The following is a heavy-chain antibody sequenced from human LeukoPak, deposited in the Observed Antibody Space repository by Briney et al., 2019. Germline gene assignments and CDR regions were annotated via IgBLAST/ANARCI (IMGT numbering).Heavy chain of an antibody. CDR2: IKSKTDGGTT. CDR1: GFTFSNAW. J-gene: IGHJ4*02. CDR3: TTPLYRDGYTD. D-gene: IGHD5-24*01. Sequence: GGSLRLSCAASGFTFSNAWMSWVRQAPGKGLEWVGRIKSKTDGGTTDYAAPVKGRFTISRDDSKNTLYLQMNILKTEDTAVYYCTTPLYRDGYTDWGQGTLVTVSS. V-gene: IGHV3-15*01.